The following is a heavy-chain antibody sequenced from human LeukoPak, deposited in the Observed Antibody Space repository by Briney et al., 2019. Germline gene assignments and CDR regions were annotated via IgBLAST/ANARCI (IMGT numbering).Heavy chain of an antibody. CDR1: AFSLSAYN. CDR3: SFSMVRGVIGTYYFDY. V-gene: IGHV3-21*04. D-gene: IGHD3-10*01. Sequence: PGGSLRLSCAASAFSLSAYNMNWVRQAPGKGLEWVSSISYTGTYIYYADSVKGRFSISRDNAKNSLYLQMNSLRAEDTAVYYCSFSMVRGVIGTYYFDYWGQGTLVTVSS. J-gene: IGHJ4*02. CDR2: ISYTGTYI.